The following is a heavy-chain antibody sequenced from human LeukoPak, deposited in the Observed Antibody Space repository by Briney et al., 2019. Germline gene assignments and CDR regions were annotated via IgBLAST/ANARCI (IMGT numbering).Heavy chain of an antibody. CDR1: GFTFISYG. J-gene: IGHJ6*03. V-gene: IGHV3-23*01. Sequence: GGTLRLSCAASGFTFISYGMSWVRQAPGKGLEWVSAISGSGGSTYYADSVKGRFTISRDNSKNSLYLQMNSLRAEDTAVYYCARDWANYYYYMDVWGKGTTVTVSS. D-gene: IGHD3-16*01. CDR3: ARDWANYYYYMDV. CDR2: ISGSGGST.